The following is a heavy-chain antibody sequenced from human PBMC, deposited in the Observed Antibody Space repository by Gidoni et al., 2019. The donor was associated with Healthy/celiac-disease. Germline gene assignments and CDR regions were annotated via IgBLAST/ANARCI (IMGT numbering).Heavy chain of an antibody. D-gene: IGHD3-22*01. Sequence: VQLVESGGGVVQPGMSLSPSCAASGFTFSSHGMHWVRQAPGKGLEWVAVIWYDGSNKYYEDSVKGRLTISRDNSKNTLYLQMNSRRAEDTAVYYCARGDVVVVVNAFDIWGQGTMVTVSS. J-gene: IGHJ3*02. CDR2: IWYDGSNK. CDR3: ARGDVVVVVNAFDI. CDR1: GFTFSSHG. V-gene: IGHV3-33*01.